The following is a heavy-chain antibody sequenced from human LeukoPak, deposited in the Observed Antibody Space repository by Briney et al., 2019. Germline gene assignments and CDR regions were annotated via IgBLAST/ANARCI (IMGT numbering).Heavy chain of an antibody. CDR1: GGSISSGSYY. J-gene: IGHJ4*02. CDR3: AREPPVPFEYSSFPDY. Sequence: SQTLSLTCTVSGGSISSGSYYWSWIRQPAGKGLERIGRIYTSGSTNYNPSLKSRVTISVDTSKNQFSLKLSSVTAADTAVYYCAREPPVPFEYSSFPDYWGQGTLVTVSS. D-gene: IGHD6-6*01. CDR2: IYTSGST. V-gene: IGHV4-61*02.